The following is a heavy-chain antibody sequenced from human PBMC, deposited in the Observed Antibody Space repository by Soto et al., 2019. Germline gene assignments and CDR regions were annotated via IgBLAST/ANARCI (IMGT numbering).Heavy chain of an antibody. Sequence: QVQLVQSGAEVKKPGASVKVSCKASGYTFTSYGISCVRQAPGQWLELMGWLSAYNGNTNYAQKLQGRVNKTTGTSTRRGYMVLRCLRSGDTGEYYCAGYSPPPREWGQGTLVPVCS. D-gene: IGHD2-21*01. CDR2: LSAYNGNT. CDR3: AGYSPPPRE. J-gene: IGHJ4*02. CDR1: GYTFTSYG. V-gene: IGHV1-18*01.